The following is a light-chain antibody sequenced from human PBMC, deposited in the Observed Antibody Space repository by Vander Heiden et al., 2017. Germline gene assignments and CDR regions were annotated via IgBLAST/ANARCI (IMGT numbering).Light chain of an antibody. J-gene: IGKJ1*01. CDR2: WAS. CDR1: QSVLYSSNNTNN. CDR3: QQYYSTPWT. Sequence: DIVMTQSPDSLPVSLGERATINCKSSQSVLYSSNNTNNLAWYQKKPGQPPKLLIYWASTRESGVPDRFSGSGSGTDFTLTISSLQAEDVAVYYCQQYYSTPWTFGQGTKVEIK. V-gene: IGKV4-1*01.